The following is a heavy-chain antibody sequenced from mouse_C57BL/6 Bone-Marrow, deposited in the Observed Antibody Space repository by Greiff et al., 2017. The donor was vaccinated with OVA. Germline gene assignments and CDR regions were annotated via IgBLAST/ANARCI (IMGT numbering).Heavy chain of an antibody. V-gene: IGHV1-4*01. CDR2: INPSSGYT. J-gene: IGHJ4*01. CDR3: ARDGSARAMDY. CDR1: GYTFTSYT. D-gene: IGHD2-3*01. Sequence: QVQLQQSGAELARPGASVKMSCKASGYTFTSYTMHWVPQRPGQGLEWIGYINPSSGYTKYNQKFKDKATLTADKSSSTAYMQLSSLTSEDSAVYYCARDGSARAMDYWGQGTSVTVSS.